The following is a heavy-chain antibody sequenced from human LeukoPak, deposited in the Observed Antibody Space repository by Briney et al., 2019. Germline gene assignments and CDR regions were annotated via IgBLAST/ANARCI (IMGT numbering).Heavy chain of an antibody. V-gene: IGHV3-23*01. Sequence: PGGSLRLSCAASGFTFSSYGMSWVRQAPGKGLEWVSVISDSGDSTSYVDSVKGRFTISRDNSKSTLFLQMSSLRAEDTAVYFCARGYCTTTACFSRVDYWGQGTLVTVSS. D-gene: IGHD2-2*01. CDR2: ISDSGDST. CDR3: ARGYCTTTACFSRVDY. CDR1: GFTFSSYG. J-gene: IGHJ4*02.